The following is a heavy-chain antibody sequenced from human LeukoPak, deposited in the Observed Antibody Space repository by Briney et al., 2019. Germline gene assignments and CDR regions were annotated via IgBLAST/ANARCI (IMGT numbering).Heavy chain of an antibody. J-gene: IGHJ4*02. Sequence: GGSLRLSCAASGFTFSSYSMNWVRQAPGKGLEWVSSISSSSSYIYYADSVKGRFTISRDNAKNSLYLQMNSLRAEDTAVYYCAKPWAYYYDSSGYYPLYFDYWGQGTLVTVSS. CDR1: GFTFSSYS. CDR3: AKPWAYYYDSSGYYPLYFDY. D-gene: IGHD3-22*01. V-gene: IGHV3-21*04. CDR2: ISSSSSYI.